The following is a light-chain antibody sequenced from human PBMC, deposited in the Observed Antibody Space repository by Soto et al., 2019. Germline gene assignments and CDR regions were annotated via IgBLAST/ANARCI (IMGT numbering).Light chain of an antibody. CDR1: SSDVGGYNY. CDR3: SSYAGSTHYV. Sequence: QSVLTQPPSASGSPGQSVTISCTGTSSDVGGYNYVSWYQQHPGKAPKLMIYEVSKRPSGVPDRFSGSKSGNTASLTVSGLQAEDEADYYCSSYAGSTHYVFGTGTKLTAL. V-gene: IGLV2-8*01. J-gene: IGLJ1*01. CDR2: EVS.